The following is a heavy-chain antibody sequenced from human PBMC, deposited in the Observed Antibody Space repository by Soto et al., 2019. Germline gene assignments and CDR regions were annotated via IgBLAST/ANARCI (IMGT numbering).Heavy chain of an antibody. Sequence: PSETLSLTCTVSGDSIRSSGYYWGWIRQPPGKGLEWIGIIYYSGSSYYNPSLKSRVTISVDTSKNQFSLNLSFVTAADTAVYYCATMGTPATGLYYFDYWGQGTLVTVSS. CDR3: ATMGTPATGLYYFDY. D-gene: IGHD2-15*01. J-gene: IGHJ4*02. V-gene: IGHV4-39*07. CDR1: GDSIRSSGYY. CDR2: IYYSGSS.